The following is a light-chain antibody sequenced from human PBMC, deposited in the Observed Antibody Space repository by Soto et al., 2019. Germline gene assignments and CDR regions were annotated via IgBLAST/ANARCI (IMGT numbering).Light chain of an antibody. V-gene: IGKV3-20*01. CDR3: QQYGSSPRT. Sequence: ESVLTQSPGALSLSPGERATLSCGASQSVSSSYLAWYQQKPGQAPRLLIYGASTRATGIPDRFSGSGSGTDFTLTISRLEPEDFAVYYCQQYGSSPRTFGQGPRWIS. J-gene: IGKJ1*01. CDR1: QSVSSSY. CDR2: GAS.